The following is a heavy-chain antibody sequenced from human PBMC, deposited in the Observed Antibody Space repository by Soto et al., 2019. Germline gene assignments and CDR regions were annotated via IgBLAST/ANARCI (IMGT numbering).Heavy chain of an antibody. Sequence: WGSLLLCWAASGFTVSINYMNWVRQAPGKGLDWLSIIYSDGTTHYADSVKGRFTISRDNFKNTLYLQMNNLRAEDTAVYYCAILSNWGQGTMVTVSS. CDR2: IYSDGTT. V-gene: IGHV3-53*01. J-gene: IGHJ4*02. CDR1: GFTVSINY. D-gene: IGHD6-6*01. CDR3: AILSN.